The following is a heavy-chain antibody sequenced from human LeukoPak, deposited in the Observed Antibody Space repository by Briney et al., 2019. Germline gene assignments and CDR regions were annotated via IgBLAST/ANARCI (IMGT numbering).Heavy chain of an antibody. J-gene: IGHJ6*02. V-gene: IGHV1-2*02. CDR1: GYTFTAYY. CDR2: INSNTGGT. CDR3: ARAPGSSYYGMDV. Sequence: GASVKVSCKASGYTFTAYYMHWVRQAPGQGLEWMGWINSNTGGTNYAQKFQGGVTMTRDTSISTAYMELSGLTSDDTAVYYCARAPGSSYYGMDVWGQGTTVTVSS.